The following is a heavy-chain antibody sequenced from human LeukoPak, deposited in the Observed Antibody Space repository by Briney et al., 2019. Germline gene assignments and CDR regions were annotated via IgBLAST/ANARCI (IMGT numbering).Heavy chain of an antibody. J-gene: IGHJ6*02. D-gene: IGHD2-2*01. CDR1: GYTFTSYD. CDR3: ARDAHLVYYYYGMDV. V-gene: IGHV1-8*01. Sequence: GASVKVSCKASGYTFTSYDINWVRQATGQGLEWMGWMNPNSGNTGYAQEFQGRVTMTRNTSISTAYMELSSLRSEDTAVYYCARDAHLVYYYYGMDVWGQGTTVTVSS. CDR2: MNPNSGNT.